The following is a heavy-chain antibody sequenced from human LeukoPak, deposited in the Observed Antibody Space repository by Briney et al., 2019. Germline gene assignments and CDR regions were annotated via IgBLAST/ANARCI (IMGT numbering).Heavy chain of an antibody. Sequence: SVKVSCKASGGTFSSYAISWVRQAPGQGLEWMGGIIPIFGTANYAQKFQGRVTITADESTSTAYMELSSLRSEDTAVYYCARDTSVSGYSYGTGYYYYYGMDVWGQGTTVTVSS. V-gene: IGHV1-69*13. D-gene: IGHD5-18*01. CDR1: GGTFSSYA. CDR3: ARDTSVSGYSYGTGYYYYYGMDV. CDR2: IIPIFGTA. J-gene: IGHJ6*02.